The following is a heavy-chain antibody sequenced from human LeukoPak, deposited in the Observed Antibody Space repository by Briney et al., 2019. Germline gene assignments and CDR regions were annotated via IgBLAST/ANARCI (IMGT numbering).Heavy chain of an antibody. V-gene: IGHV3-64*01. CDR1: GFTFNSYA. D-gene: IGHD2-2*01. Sequence: GVSLRLSCAASGFTFNSYAMHWVRQTPGKGLEYVSAISSNGGSTYYANSVKGRFTISRDNSKNTLYLQMGSLRAEDMAVYYCARVTVVPAAGGILDYWGQGTLVTVSS. CDR2: ISSNGGST. J-gene: IGHJ4*02. CDR3: ARVTVVPAAGGILDY.